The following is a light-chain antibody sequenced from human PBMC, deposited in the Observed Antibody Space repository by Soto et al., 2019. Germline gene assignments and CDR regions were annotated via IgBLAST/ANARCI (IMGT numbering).Light chain of an antibody. J-gene: IGKJ3*01. Sequence: AFQLTQSPSSLSASVGDRVTITCRASQGISSALAWYQQKPGKAPKLLIYDASSLESGVPSRFSGSGSGTDFTLTISSLQPEDFATYYCQQFNSYQFTFGPGTKVDIK. V-gene: IGKV1-13*02. CDR3: QQFNSYQFT. CDR1: QGISSA. CDR2: DAS.